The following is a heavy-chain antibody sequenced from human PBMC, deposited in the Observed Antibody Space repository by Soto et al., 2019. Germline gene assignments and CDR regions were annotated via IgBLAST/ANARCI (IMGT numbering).Heavy chain of an antibody. V-gene: IGHV1-2*04. D-gene: IGHD3-3*01. CDR3: ARDNEPTVVVPPARSGYYDSWSGYRVVTNYGMDV. Sequence: VASVKVSCRASWYTSTGCYMHWVRQSPEQGLEWMGLIDPNSGGTVYAQKFQGWVTMTRDTSTSRAYRELSRLRSDDTAVYYCARDNEPTVVVPPARSGYYDSWSGYRVVTNYGMDVSGQGTTVTVSS. CDR1: WYTSTGCY. J-gene: IGHJ6*02. CDR2: IDPNSGGT.